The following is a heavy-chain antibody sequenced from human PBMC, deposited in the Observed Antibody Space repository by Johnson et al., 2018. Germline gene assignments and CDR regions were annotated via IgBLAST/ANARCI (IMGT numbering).Heavy chain of an antibody. CDR2: ISYDGSNK. Sequence: QLQESGGGVVQPGRSLRLSCAASGFTFSSYGMHWVRQAPGKGLEWVTVISYDGSNKYYADSVKGRFTISRDNSKNTLYLQMNSLRAEDTAVYYCAKVKEVFWSGYAVGSFDIWGQGTMVTVSS. J-gene: IGHJ3*02. CDR1: GFTFSSYG. V-gene: IGHV3-30*18. CDR3: AKVKEVFWSGYAVGSFDI. D-gene: IGHD3-3*01.